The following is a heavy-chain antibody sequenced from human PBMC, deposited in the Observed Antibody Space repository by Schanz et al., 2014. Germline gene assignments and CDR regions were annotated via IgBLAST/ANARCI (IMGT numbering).Heavy chain of an antibody. CDR3: VRLDVHDY. CDR1: GFNFKAYA. D-gene: IGHD3-16*01. V-gene: IGHV3-72*01. J-gene: IGHJ4*02. CDR2: TRNKANSYTT. Sequence: EAQLLESGGGLVQPGGSLRLSCAASGFNFKAYAMSWVRQAPGKGLEWLGRTRNKANSYTTGYAASVKGRFTISRDDSRNSLYLQMSSLKTEDTAVYYCVRLDVHDYWGQGTLVTVSS.